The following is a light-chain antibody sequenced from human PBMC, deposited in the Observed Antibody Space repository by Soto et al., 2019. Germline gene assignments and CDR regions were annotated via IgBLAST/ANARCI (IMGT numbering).Light chain of an antibody. J-gene: IGKJ1*01. V-gene: IGKV3-15*01. CDR2: DAS. CDR3: QQYNNWPET. Sequence: EIVMTQSPATLSVSPGEGGTLSCRANQSVNSNLSWYQQKPGQAPRLLIYDASTRATGVPARFSGSGSATEFTLGISSLQPEDFAVYSCQQYNNWPETFGQGTKIEIK. CDR1: QSVNSN.